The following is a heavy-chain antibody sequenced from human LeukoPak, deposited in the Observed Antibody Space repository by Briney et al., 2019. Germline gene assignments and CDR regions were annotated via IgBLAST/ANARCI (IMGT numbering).Heavy chain of an antibody. V-gene: IGHV3-48*03. CDR2: ISSSGSTI. D-gene: IGHD6-13*01. J-gene: IGHJ4*02. CDR1: GFTFSSYE. Sequence: GGSLRLSCAASGFTFSSYEMNWVRQAPGKGLEWVSYISSSGSTIYYADSVKGRFTISGDNAKNSLYLQMNSLRAEDTAVYYCASSSDFIAAAGTGYFDYWGQGTLVTVSS. CDR3: ASSSDFIAAAGTGYFDY.